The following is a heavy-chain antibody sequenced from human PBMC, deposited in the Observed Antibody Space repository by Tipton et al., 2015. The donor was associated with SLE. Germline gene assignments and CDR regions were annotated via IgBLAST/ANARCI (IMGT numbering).Heavy chain of an antibody. V-gene: IGHV3-23*03. CDR2: IYSAGST. J-gene: IGHJ4*02. CDR1: GFSFTSYA. CDR3: AKDTDSDN. Sequence: SLRLSCAASGFSFTSYAMNWVRQAPGKGLEWVSLIYSAGSTSYADSVKGRFTVSRDTSKNTLYLQMNSLRAEDTAVYYCAKDTDSDNWGQGSLVTVSS.